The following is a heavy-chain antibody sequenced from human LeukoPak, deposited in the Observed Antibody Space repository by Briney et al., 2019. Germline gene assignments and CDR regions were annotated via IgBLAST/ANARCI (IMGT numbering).Heavy chain of an antibody. CDR2: IRYDGSNK. CDR3: AKEHGNYDFWSGSQGYYYYMDV. D-gene: IGHD3-3*01. J-gene: IGHJ6*03. V-gene: IGHV3-30*02. Sequence: GGSLRLSCAASGFTFSSYGMHWVRQTPGKGLEWVAFIRYDGSNKYYADSVKGRFTISRDNSKNTLYLQMNSLRAEDTAVYYCAKEHGNYDFWSGSQGYYYYMDVWGKGTTVTVSS. CDR1: GFTFSSYG.